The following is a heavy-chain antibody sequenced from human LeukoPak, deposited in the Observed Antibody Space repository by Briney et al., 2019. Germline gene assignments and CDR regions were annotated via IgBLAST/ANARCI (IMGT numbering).Heavy chain of an antibody. CDR3: ARVGYSSSWLPEDWFDP. Sequence: SETLSLTCAVYGGSFSGDYWGWIRQPPGKGLEWIGSIYHSGSTYYNPSLKSRVTISVDTSKNQFSLKLSSVTAADTAVYYCARVGYSSSWLPEDWFDPWGQGTLVTVSS. V-gene: IGHV4-38-2*01. CDR2: IYHSGST. CDR1: GGSFSGDY. D-gene: IGHD6-13*01. J-gene: IGHJ5*02.